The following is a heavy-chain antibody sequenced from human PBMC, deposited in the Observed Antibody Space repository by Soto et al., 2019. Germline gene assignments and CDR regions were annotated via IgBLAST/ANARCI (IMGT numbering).Heavy chain of an antibody. D-gene: IGHD3-3*01. CDR3: ARGQRFSDWFDP. CDR1: GGAISTYY. V-gene: IGHV4-4*07. Sequence: QVHLQESGPGLVKPSEALSLTCTVSGGAISTYYWTWIRQPAGKGLEWIGRIYSSGSTKYNPSLQRRVTRPLDTSNNQFSLRLTSVTAANTAVYNCARGQRFSDWFDPWGQGTLGTVSS. J-gene: IGHJ5*02. CDR2: IYSSGST.